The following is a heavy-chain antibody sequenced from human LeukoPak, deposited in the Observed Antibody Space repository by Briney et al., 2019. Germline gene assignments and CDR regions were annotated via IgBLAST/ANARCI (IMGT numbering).Heavy chain of an antibody. V-gene: IGHV3-23*01. CDR3: ARDLIWFGELSGPDKDSVYYYGMDV. J-gene: IGHJ6*02. D-gene: IGHD3-10*01. CDR1: GFDFSNQA. CDR2: ISGGGGAT. Sequence: GGSLRLSCAASGFDFSNQAMSWVRQAPGKGLEWVSGISGGGGATYYADSVKGRFTISRDNSKNTLYLQMNSLRAEDTAVYYCARDLIWFGELSGPDKDSVYYYGMDVWGQGTTVTVSS.